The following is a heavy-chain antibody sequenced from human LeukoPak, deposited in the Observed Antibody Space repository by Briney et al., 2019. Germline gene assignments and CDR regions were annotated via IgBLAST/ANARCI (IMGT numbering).Heavy chain of an antibody. CDR3: ARGGLVRGLINSLIAFDI. Sequence: PGGSLRLSCAASGFTFSDYWMTWVRQAPGKGLEWVADIKQDGSEKYYVDSVEGRFTISRDNAKKSLYLQMNNLRAEDTAVYYCARGGLVRGLINSLIAFDIWDQGTMVTVSS. CDR2: IKQDGSEK. V-gene: IGHV3-7*01. D-gene: IGHD3-10*01. J-gene: IGHJ3*02. CDR1: GFTFSDYW.